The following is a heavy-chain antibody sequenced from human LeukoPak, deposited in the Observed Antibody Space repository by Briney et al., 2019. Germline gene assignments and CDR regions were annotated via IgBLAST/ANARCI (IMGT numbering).Heavy chain of an antibody. J-gene: IGHJ4*02. CDR1: AFTFSSYA. V-gene: IGHV3-23*01. CDR2: ISSSGGST. CDR3: AKEPVKGYYDSSGYYEGGNYFDY. D-gene: IGHD3-22*01. Sequence: GGSLRLSCAASAFTFSSYAMSWVRQAPGKGLEWVSAISSSGGSTYYADSVKGRFTISRDNSKNTLYLQMNSLRAEDTAVCYCAKEPVKGYYDSSGYYEGGNYFDYWGQGTLVTVSS.